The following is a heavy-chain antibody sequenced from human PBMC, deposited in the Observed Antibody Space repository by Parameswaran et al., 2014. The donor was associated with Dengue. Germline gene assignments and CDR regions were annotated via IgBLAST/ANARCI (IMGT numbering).Heavy chain of an antibody. CDR2: ININSGGA. D-gene: IGHD3-10*01. Sequence: WVRQAPGQGLEWMGWININSGGANFAQKFQGRVAMTRDTSITTAHMELSSLTSDDTAVYFCARSDSGTFYSDYWGQGTPVTVSS. V-gene: IGHV1-2*02. CDR3: ARSDSGTFYSDY. J-gene: IGHJ4*02.